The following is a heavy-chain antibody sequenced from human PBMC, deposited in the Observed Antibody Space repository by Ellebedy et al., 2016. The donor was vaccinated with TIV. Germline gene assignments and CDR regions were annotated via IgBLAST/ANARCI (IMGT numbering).Heavy chain of an antibody. V-gene: IGHV3-74*01. Sequence: GESLKIPCEASAFPFSNFWMHWVRQAAGTGLTSVPPFNEDGSRTYYAGSLKGRFTISRDNAKDTLYLQMNSLRVEDTAVYYCARDPRGREDYWGQGTLVTVSS. J-gene: IGHJ4*02. D-gene: IGHD1-26*01. CDR2: FNEDGSRT. CDR1: AFPFSNFW. CDR3: ARDPRGREDY.